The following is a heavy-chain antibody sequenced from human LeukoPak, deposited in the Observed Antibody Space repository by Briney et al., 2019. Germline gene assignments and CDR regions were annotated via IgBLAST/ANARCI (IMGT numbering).Heavy chain of an antibody. Sequence: GGSLRLSCAASGFTFSSYAMSWVRQAPGKGLEGVAAISGSGGSTYYADSVKGRFTISRDNSKKTLYLQMNSLRAEDTAVYYCAKGPRFLEWFGGNYFDYWGQGTLVTVSS. CDR3: AKGPRFLEWFGGNYFDY. CDR1: GFTFSSYA. CDR2: ISGSGGST. J-gene: IGHJ4*02. V-gene: IGHV3-23*01. D-gene: IGHD3-3*01.